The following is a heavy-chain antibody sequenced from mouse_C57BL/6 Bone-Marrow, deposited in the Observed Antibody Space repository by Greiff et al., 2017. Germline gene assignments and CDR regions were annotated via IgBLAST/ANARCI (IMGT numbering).Heavy chain of an antibody. J-gene: IGHJ4*01. CDR1: GYTFTNYW. CDR3: ARAYYYGSSYEYAMDY. D-gene: IGHD1-1*01. CDR2: IYPGGGYP. Sequence: QVQLKQSGAELVRPGTSVKMSCKASGYTFTNYWIGWAKQRPGHGLEWIGDIYPGGGYPNYNEKVKGKATLTADKSSSTAYMQFSSLTSEDSAIYYCARAYYYGSSYEYAMDYWGQGTSVTVSS. V-gene: IGHV1-63*01.